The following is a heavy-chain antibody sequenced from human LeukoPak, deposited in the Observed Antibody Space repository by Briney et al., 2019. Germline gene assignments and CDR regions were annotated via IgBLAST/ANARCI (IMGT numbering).Heavy chain of an antibody. J-gene: IGHJ6*03. V-gene: IGHV1-8*01. CDR2: MNPNSGNT. CDR1: GYTFTSYD. D-gene: IGHD1-26*01. CDR3: ARAGTEKWELLTTYYYYYMDV. Sequence: ASVKVSRKASGYTFTSYDINWVRQATGQGLEWMGWMNPNSGNTGYAQKFQGRVTMTRNTSISTAYMELSSLRSEDTAVYYCARAGTEKWELLTTYYYYYMDVWGKGTTVTISS.